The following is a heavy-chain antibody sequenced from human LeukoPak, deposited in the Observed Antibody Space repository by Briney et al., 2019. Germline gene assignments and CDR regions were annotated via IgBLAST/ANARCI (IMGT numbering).Heavy chain of an antibody. Sequence: GGSLRLSCAASAFTFSSYAMSWVRQAPRKGLEWVSAISGSGGSTYYADSVKGRFTISRDNSKNTLYLQMNSLRAEDTAVYYCGTLEEVPAAPHGRYWVQGTLVTVSS. CDR3: GTLEEVPAAPHGRY. CDR2: ISGSGGST. J-gene: IGHJ4*02. CDR1: AFTFSSYA. D-gene: IGHD2-2*01. V-gene: IGHV3-23*01.